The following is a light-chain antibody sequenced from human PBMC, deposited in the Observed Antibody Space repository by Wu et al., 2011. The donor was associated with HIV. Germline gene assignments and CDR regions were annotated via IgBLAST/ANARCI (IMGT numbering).Light chain of an antibody. CDR2: DAS. CDR1: QSVSSY. Sequence: EIVLTQSPATLSLSPGERATLSCRASQSVSSYLAWYQQKPGQAPRLLIYDASNRATGIPARFSGSGSGTDFTLTISRLEPEDFAVYYCQHYGTSSYTFGQGTKLE. J-gene: IGKJ2*01. V-gene: IGKV3-11*01. CDR3: QHYGTSSYT.